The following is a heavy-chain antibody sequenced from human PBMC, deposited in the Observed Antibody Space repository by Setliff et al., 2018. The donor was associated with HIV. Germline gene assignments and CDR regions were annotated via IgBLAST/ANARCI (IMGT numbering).Heavy chain of an antibody. Sequence: PSETLSLTCAVYGGSFSGYYWSWIRQPPGKGLEWIGEINHSGSTNYNMSLWSRVTISLDASRNQFSLELISVTAADTAVYYCAGGPGTTSIDHWAQGTLVTV. V-gene: IGHV4-34*01. J-gene: IGHJ4*02. D-gene: IGHD1-26*01. CDR2: INHSGST. CDR3: AGGPGTTSIDH. CDR1: GGSFSGYY.